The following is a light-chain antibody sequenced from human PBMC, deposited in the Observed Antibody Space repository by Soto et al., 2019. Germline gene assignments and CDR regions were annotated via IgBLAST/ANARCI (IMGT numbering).Light chain of an antibody. CDR3: CSYAGSSTMV. CDR1: SSDVGSYNL. Sequence: QSALTQPASVSGSPGKSITISCTGTSSDVGSYNLVSWYQQHPGKAPKLIIYEGSKRPSGVSNRFSGSKSGNTASLTISGLQAEDEADYYCCSYAGSSTMVFGGGTKLTVL. J-gene: IGLJ2*01. V-gene: IGLV2-23*01. CDR2: EGS.